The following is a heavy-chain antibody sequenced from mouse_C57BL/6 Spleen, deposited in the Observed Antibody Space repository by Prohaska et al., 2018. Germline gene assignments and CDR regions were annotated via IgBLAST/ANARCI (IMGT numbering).Heavy chain of an antibody. CDR3: ANNPYYYGSSYYAMDY. J-gene: IGHJ4*01. V-gene: IGHV1-22*01. Sequence: HGKSLEWIGYINPNNGGTSYNQKFKGMATLTVNKSSSTAYMELRSLTSEDSAVYYCANNPYYYGSSYYAMDYWGQGTSVTVSS. D-gene: IGHD1-1*01. CDR2: INPNNGGT.